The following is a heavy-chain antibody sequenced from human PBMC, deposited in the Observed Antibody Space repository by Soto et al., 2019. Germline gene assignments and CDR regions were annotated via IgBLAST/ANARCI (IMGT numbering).Heavy chain of an antibody. D-gene: IGHD2-2*01. J-gene: IGHJ4*02. CDR3: ARTRLDCRITSCYEY. Sequence: XXTLSLTFTVSGGSISSCYWRWILQPPGKGLEWIGYIYYSGSTNYNPSLKSRVTISVDTSKNQFSLKLSSVTAADTAVYYCARTRLDCRITSCYEYWGEGTLVTVSS. CDR2: IYYSGST. V-gene: IGHV4-59*08. CDR1: GGSISSCY.